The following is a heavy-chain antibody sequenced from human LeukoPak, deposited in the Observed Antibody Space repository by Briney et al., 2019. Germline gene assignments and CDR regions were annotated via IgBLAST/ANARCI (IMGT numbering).Heavy chain of an antibody. CDR1: GFTFTSST. CDR3: AGTPWFGELTLDY. CDR2: IVVGSGNT. V-gene: IGHV1-58*02. D-gene: IGHD3-10*01. J-gene: IGHJ4*02. Sequence: SVKVSCKASGFTFTSSTIQWVRQARGQRLEWIGWIVVGSGNTNYAQKFQERVIITRDMSTTTVYMELNSLRSEDTAVYYCAGTPWFGELTLDYWGQGTLVTVSS.